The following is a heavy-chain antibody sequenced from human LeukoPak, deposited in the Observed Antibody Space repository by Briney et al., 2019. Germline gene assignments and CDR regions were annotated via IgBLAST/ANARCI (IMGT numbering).Heavy chain of an antibody. D-gene: IGHD4-17*01. CDR2: IYYSGST. Sequence: SETLSLTCTVSGGSISSYYWSWLRQPPGKGLEWIGYIYYSGSTNYNPSLKSRVTISVDTSKNQFSLKLNSVTAADTAVYYCARSYGDYGGAWFDPWGQGTLVTVSS. J-gene: IGHJ5*02. V-gene: IGHV4-59*01. CDR3: ARSYGDYGGAWFDP. CDR1: GGSISSYY.